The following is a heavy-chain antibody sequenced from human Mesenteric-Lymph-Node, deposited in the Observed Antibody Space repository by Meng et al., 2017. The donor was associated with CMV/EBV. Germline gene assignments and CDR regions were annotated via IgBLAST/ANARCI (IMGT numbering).Heavy chain of an antibody. Sequence: GESLKISCAASGFTFSSYAMSWVRQAPGKGLEWVSGVGGGGGSNTFDADSVKGRFTISRDNSKNTLYLQMNSLRAEDTAVYYCAKSDSSGYYYIDYWGQGTLVTVSS. CDR2: VGGGGGSNT. D-gene: IGHD3-22*01. V-gene: IGHV3-23*01. CDR1: GFTFSSYA. CDR3: AKSDSSGYYYIDY. J-gene: IGHJ4*02.